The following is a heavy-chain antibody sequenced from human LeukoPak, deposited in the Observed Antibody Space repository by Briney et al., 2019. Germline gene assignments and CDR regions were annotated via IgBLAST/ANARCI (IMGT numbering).Heavy chain of an antibody. CDR1: GFTFSSYG. J-gene: IGHJ4*02. Sequence: PGGSLRLSCAASGFTFSSYGMHWVRQAPGKGLEWVAVIPYDGSNKYYADSVKGRFTISRDNSKNTLYLQMNSLRAEDTAVYYCAKDRAAATYYFDYWGQGTLVTVSS. D-gene: IGHD6-13*01. CDR3: AKDRAAATYYFDY. CDR2: IPYDGSNK. V-gene: IGHV3-30*18.